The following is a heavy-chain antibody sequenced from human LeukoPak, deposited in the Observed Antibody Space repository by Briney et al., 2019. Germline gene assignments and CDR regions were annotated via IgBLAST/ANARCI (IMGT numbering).Heavy chain of an antibody. J-gene: IGHJ4*02. CDR1: GGSISSGSYY. D-gene: IGHD3-3*01. CDR2: IYYSGGT. CDR3: ASFIRGVDY. Sequence: SETLSLTCTVSGGSISSGSYYWSWIRQPPGKGLEWIGYIYYSGGTNYNPSLKSRVTISVDTSKNQFSLKLSSVTAADTAVYYCASFIRGVDYWGQGTLVTVSS. V-gene: IGHV4-61*01.